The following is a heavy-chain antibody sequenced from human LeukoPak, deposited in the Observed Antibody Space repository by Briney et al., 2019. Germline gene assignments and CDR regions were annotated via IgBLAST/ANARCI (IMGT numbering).Heavy chain of an antibody. V-gene: IGHV3-30-3*01. CDR2: ISYDGTSQ. D-gene: IGHD6-13*01. Sequence: QPGGSLRLSCAASGFTFSSHVMHWVRQAPGKGLEWVAIISYDGTSQYYPDSVRGRFTISRDNSKNTLYLQMSSLRPEDTAVYYCARDWVPYSSTWYPDAFDIWGQGTMVTVSS. J-gene: IGHJ3*02. CDR1: GFTFSSHV. CDR3: ARDWVPYSSTWYPDAFDI.